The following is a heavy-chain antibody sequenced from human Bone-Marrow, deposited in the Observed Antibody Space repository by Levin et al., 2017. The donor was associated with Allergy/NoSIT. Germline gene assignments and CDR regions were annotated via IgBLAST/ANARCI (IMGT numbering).Heavy chain of an antibody. CDR3: ARENSRVVPAAMAEPPFDP. J-gene: IGHJ5*02. V-gene: IGHV1-2*02. D-gene: IGHD2-2*01. CDR1: GYTFTGYY. Sequence: VASVKVSCKASGYTFTGYYMHWVRQAPGQGLEWMGWINPNSGGTNYAQKFQGRVTMTRDTSISTAYMELSRLRSDDTAVYYCARENSRVVPAAMAEPPFDPWGQGTLVTVSS. CDR2: INPNSGGT.